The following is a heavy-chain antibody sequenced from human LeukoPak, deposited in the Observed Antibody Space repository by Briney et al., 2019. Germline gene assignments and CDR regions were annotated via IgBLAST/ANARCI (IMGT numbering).Heavy chain of an antibody. D-gene: IGHD1-26*01. CDR1: GGSISSYY. CDR3: ARKLIPPTDYMDV. V-gene: IGHV4-59*01. J-gene: IGHJ6*03. CDR2: IYYSGST. Sequence: PSETLSLTCTVSGGSISSYYWSWIRQPPGKGLEGIGYIYYSGSTNYNPSLKSRVTISVDTSKNQFSLKLSSVTAADTAVYYCARKLIPPTDYMDVWGKGTTVTISS.